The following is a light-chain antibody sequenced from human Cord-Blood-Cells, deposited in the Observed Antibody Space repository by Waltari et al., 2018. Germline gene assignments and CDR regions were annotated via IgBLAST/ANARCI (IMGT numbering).Light chain of an antibody. CDR3: QQYYSYPYT. CDR2: AAS. J-gene: IGKJ2*01. CDR1: QGISSY. Sequence: AIRMTQSPSSLSASTGDRVTITCRGSQGISSYLAWYQQKPGKAPKLLIYAASTLQSGVSSRFSGSGSGTDFTLTISCLQSEDFATYYCQQYYSYPYTFGQGTKLEIK. V-gene: IGKV1-8*01.